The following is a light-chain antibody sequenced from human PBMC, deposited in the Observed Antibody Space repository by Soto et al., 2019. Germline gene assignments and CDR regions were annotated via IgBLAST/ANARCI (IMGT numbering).Light chain of an antibody. Sequence: IQMTQYPSSLSASIGDKVTITSRASQSIRSYLNWYQPKPGKAPKLLIYAASSLQSGVPSRFSGSGSGTGFTLTISSLQPEDGATDYGQQRYSTPIPFGPGTRLEIK. CDR2: AAS. CDR3: QQRYSTPIP. V-gene: IGKV1-39*01. J-gene: IGKJ5*01. CDR1: QSIRSY.